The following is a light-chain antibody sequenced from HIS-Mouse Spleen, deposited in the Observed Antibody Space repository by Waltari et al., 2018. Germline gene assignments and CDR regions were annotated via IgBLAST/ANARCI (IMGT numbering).Light chain of an antibody. V-gene: IGLV1-47*01. CDR1: SSNIGSNY. Sequence: QSVLTQPPSASGTPGQRVTISCSGSSSNIGSNYVYWYQQLPGTAPKLLIYRNNQRPSGVPDRVAGSKSGTSASLAISGLRYEDEADYYCAAWDDSLSGPVFGGGTKLTVL. CDR2: RNN. J-gene: IGLJ3*02. CDR3: AAWDDSLSGPV.